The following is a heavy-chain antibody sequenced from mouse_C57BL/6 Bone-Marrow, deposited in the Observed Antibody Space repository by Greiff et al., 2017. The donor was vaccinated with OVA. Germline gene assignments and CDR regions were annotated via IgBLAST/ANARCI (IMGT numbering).Heavy chain of an antibody. D-gene: IGHD3-3*01. CDR2: INPGSGGT. Sequence: VQLQQSGAELVRPGPSVKVSCKASGYAFTNYLIEWVKQRPGQGLEWIGVINPGSGGTNYNEKFKGKATLTADKSSSTAYMQLSSLTSEDSAVYFCARGGLGPYYYAMDYWGQGTSVTVSS. CDR3: ARGGLGPYYYAMDY. J-gene: IGHJ4*01. CDR1: GYAFTNYL. V-gene: IGHV1-54*01.